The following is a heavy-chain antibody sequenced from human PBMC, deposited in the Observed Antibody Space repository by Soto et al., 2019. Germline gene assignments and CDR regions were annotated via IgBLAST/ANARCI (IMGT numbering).Heavy chain of an antibody. V-gene: IGHV4-34*01. CDR1: GGSFSGYY. J-gene: IGHJ5*02. CDR3: AKGRRAVRGFWFDP. CDR2: INHSGST. D-gene: IGHD3-10*01. Sequence: SETLSLTCAVYGGSFSGYYWSWIRQPPGKGLEWIGEINHSGSTNYNPSLKSRVTISVDTSKNQFSLKLSSVTAADTAVYYCAKGRRAVRGFWFDPWGQGTLVTVSS.